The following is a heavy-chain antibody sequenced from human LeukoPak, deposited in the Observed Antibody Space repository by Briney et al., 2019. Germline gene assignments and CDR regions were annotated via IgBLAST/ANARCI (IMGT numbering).Heavy chain of an antibody. V-gene: IGHV4-59*12. CDR1: GGSISSYY. J-gene: IGHJ6*03. D-gene: IGHD2-2*01. Sequence: PSETLSLTCTVSGGSISSYYWSWIRQPPGKGLEWIGYIYYSGSTNYNPSLKSRVTISVDTSKNQFSLKLSSVTAADTAAYYCARGVNIVVVPAAAYMDVWGKGTTVTVSS. CDR3: ARGVNIVVVPAAAYMDV. CDR2: IYYSGST.